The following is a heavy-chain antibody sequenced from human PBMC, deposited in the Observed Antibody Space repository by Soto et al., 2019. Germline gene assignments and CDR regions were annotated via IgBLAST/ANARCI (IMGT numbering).Heavy chain of an antibody. Sequence: XGPTLVNPTQTLTLTCTFSGFSLDTGVGVGWVGQPPGKALEWLALIYWDDDARYNPTLKPRLTITKDTSRNQVVLIMRNMDPVDSATYFCAHRFDFSNYVGFDSWGQGALVTVSS. CDR1: GFSLDTGVG. J-gene: IGHJ4*02. CDR3: AHRFDFSNYVGFDS. V-gene: IGHV2-5*02. D-gene: IGHD4-4*01. CDR2: IYWDDDA.